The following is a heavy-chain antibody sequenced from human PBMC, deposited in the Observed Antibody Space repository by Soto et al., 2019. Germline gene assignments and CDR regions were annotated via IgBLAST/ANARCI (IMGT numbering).Heavy chain of an antibody. CDR3: AREASVPSLGEFWYFDL. CDR2: ISADGYTT. V-gene: IGHV3-23*01. J-gene: IGHJ2*01. Sequence: EVQLLESGGGLVQPGGSLRLSCPASGFTLHNHGMTWVRQAPGKGPEWVSSISADGYTTYYADSVRGRFTISRDNSKDTMYVQLNSLKAEDTAVYYCAREASVPSLGEFWYFDLWGRGTQVTVSS. CDR1: GFTLHNHG. D-gene: IGHD3-10*01.